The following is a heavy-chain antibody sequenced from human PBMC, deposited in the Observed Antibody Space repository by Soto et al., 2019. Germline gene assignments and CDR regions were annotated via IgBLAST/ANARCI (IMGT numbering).Heavy chain of an antibody. V-gene: IGHV1-3*01. CDR1: GYSFSTYA. CDR2: VTPGNGNT. CDR3: ARTITNALFDC. J-gene: IGHJ4*02. D-gene: IGHD1-20*01. Sequence: QVQFVQSGAEVKEPGASMKLSCRASGYSFSTYALHWVRQAPGQRLEWLGWVTPGNGNTDYSQKFRGRLTISSDTSANTAYMELSSLRSEDTAVYYCARTITNALFDCWGQGTLVTVSS.